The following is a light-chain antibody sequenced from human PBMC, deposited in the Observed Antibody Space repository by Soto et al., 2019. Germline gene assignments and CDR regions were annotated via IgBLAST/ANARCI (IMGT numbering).Light chain of an antibody. Sequence: EIVLTQSPGTLSLSPGERATLSCRASQSVSSNYLAWYQQKPGQAPRLLIYGASSRATGIPDRFSGSGSGTDFTLTIRRLEPEDFAVYSCQQYGSSYPWTFGQGTKVDIK. J-gene: IGKJ1*01. CDR2: GAS. CDR3: QQYGSSYPWT. V-gene: IGKV3-20*01. CDR1: QSVSSNY.